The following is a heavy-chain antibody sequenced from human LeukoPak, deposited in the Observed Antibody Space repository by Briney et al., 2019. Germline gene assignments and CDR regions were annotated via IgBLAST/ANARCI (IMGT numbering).Heavy chain of an antibody. CDR3: ARLTYYDFWSGYNYAFDI. CDR2: INPNSGDT. CDR1: GYSFIDNY. V-gene: IGHV1-2*02. D-gene: IGHD3-3*01. Sequence: GASVTVSCKASGYSFIDNYIQWVRQAPGQAPEWVGWINPNSGDTNYAQKFQGRVTMTRDTSISTAYMELSRLRSDDTAVYYCARLTYYDFWSGYNYAFDIWGQGTMVTVSS. J-gene: IGHJ3*02.